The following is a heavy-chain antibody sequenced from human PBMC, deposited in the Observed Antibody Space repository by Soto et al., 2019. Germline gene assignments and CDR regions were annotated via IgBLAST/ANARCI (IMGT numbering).Heavy chain of an antibody. CDR2: IWYDESRI. CDR3: ARDLPINFDQ. J-gene: IGHJ4*02. CDR1: GFTFSSYA. V-gene: IGHV3-33*01. D-gene: IGHD1-20*01. Sequence: PGGSLRLSCAASGFTFSSYAMHWVRQAPGKGLEWVAVIWYDESRIHYAASVKGRFTISRDNSKNTVYLQMTSLRAEDTALYYCARDLPINFDQWGQGTLVTVSS.